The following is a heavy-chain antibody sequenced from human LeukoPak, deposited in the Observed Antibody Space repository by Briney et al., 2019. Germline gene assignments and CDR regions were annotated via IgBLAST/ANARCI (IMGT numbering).Heavy chain of an antibody. CDR2: ISSSGSTI. J-gene: IGHJ4*02. CDR1: RFTFSSYE. D-gene: IGHD3-22*01. CDR3: ARGSYYYDSRGYAEGFFDY. V-gene: IGHV3-48*03. Sequence: GGSLRLSCAASRFTFSSYEMNWVRQAPGKGLEWVSYISSSGSTIYYPDSVKGRFTITRDNAKNSLYLRMNSLGAEDTAVYYCARGSYYYDSRGYAEGFFDYWGQGTLVTVSS.